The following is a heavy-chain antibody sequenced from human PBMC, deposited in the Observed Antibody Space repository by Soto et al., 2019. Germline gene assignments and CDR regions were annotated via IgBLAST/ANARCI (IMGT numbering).Heavy chain of an antibody. J-gene: IGHJ4*02. CDR2: ISWNSGSI. Sequence: HPGGSLRLSCGASGFSFVDYAMHRVRQAPGKGLEWVSGISWNSGSIGYADSVKGRFTISRDNAKNSLYLQMNSLRAEDTALYYCAKDKYYAILTGPFDYWGQGT. CDR1: GFSFVDYA. D-gene: IGHD3-9*01. CDR3: AKDKYYAILTGPFDY. V-gene: IGHV3-9*01.